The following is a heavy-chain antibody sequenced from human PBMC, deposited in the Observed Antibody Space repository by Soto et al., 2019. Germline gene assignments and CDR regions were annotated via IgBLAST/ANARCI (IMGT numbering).Heavy chain of an antibody. CDR1: GFTFSSYA. CDR2: ISYDGSNK. J-gene: IGHJ4*02. V-gene: IGHV3-30-3*01. CDR3: ARGIFGVVTASWDY. D-gene: IGHD3-3*01. Sequence: QVQLVESGGGVVQPGRSLRLSCAASGFTFSSYAMHWVRQAPGKGLEWVAVISYDGSNKYYAESVKGRFTIYRDNSKNTLYLQMNSLRAEDTAVYYCARGIFGVVTASWDYWGQGTLVTVSS.